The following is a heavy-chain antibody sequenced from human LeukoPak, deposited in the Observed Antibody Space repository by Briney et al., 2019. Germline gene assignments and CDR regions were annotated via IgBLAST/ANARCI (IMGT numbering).Heavy chain of an antibody. D-gene: IGHD3-10*01. CDR1: GGTFSSYA. CDR3: ARDRLGWFGGTGNHDAFDI. J-gene: IGHJ3*02. CDR2: IIPILGIA. V-gene: IGHV1-69*04. Sequence: ASVKVSCKASGGTFSSYAISWVRQAPGQGLEWMGRIIPILGIANYAQKFQGRVTITADKSTSTAYMELSSLRSEDTAVYYCARDRLGWFGGTGNHDAFDIWGQGTMVTVSS.